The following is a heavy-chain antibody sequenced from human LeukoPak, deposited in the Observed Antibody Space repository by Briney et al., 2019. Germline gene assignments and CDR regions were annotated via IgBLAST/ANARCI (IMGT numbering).Heavy chain of an antibody. D-gene: IGHD2-2*01. CDR1: GGSFSGYY. V-gene: IGHV4-34*01. CDR3: ARRPIVVVPAAFDY. Sequence: SETLSLTCAVYGGSFSGYYWSWIRQPPGKGLEWIGEINHSGSTNYNPSLKSRVTISVDTSKNQFSLKLSSVTAADTAVYYCARRPIVVVPAAFDYWGQGTLVTVSS. J-gene: IGHJ4*02. CDR2: INHSGST.